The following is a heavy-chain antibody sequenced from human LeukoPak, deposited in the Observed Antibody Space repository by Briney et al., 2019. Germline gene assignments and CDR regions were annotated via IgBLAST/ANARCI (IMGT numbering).Heavy chain of an antibody. CDR2: IYTSGST. V-gene: IGHV4-4*07. Sequence: KPSETLSLTCTVSGGSISSYCWSWIRQPAGKGLEWIRRIYTSGSTNYNPSLKSRVTMSVDTSKNQFSLKLSSVTAADTAVYYCARDSVVITDDAFDIWGQGTMVTVSS. D-gene: IGHD3-22*01. J-gene: IGHJ3*02. CDR3: ARDSVVITDDAFDI. CDR1: GGSISSYC.